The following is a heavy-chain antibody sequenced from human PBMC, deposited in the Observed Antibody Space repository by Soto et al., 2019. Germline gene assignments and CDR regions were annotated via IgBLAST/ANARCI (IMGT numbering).Heavy chain of an antibody. CDR3: ARMAGPWYFDL. V-gene: IGHV4-34*01. Sequence: KTSETLSLTCAVHGGSFSGFYWTWIRQPPGKGLEWTGEINHSGSSNYNPPLKSRVTMSLDTSRNQFSLSLNSVTAADTAVYYCARMAGPWYFDLWGRGTLVTV. CDR1: GGSFSGFY. J-gene: IGHJ2*01. CDR2: INHSGSS.